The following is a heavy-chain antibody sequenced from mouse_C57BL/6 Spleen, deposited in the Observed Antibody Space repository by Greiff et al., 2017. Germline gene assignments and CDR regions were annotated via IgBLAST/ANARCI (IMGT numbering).Heavy chain of an antibody. D-gene: IGHD3-2*02. CDR1: GYTFTSYW. CDR2: IYPGSGST. V-gene: IGHV1-55*01. Sequence: QVQLQQPGAELVKPGASVKMSCKASGYTFTSYWITWVKQRPGQGLEWIGDIYPGSGSTNYNEKFKSKATLTVDTSSSTAYMQLSSLTSEDSAVYYCARNIGSSAWFAYWGQGTLVTVSA. J-gene: IGHJ3*01. CDR3: ARNIGSSAWFAY.